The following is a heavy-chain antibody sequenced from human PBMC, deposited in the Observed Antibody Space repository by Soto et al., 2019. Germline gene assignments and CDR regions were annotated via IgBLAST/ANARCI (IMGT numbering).Heavy chain of an antibody. Sequence: PSVKVPCKASGYTFTSYGISWVRQAPGQGLEWMGWISAYNGNTNYAQKLQGRVTMTTDTSTSTAYMELRSLRSDDTAVYYCARDVITIFGAVTVNWFDPWGQGTLVTVSS. J-gene: IGHJ5*02. D-gene: IGHD3-3*01. CDR2: ISAYNGNT. CDR1: GYTFTSYG. CDR3: ARDVITIFGAVTVNWFDP. V-gene: IGHV1-18*04.